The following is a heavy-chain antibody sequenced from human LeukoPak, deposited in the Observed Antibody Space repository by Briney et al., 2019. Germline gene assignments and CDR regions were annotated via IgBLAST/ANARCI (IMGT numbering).Heavy chain of an antibody. CDR1: GGSISSYY. V-gene: IGHV4-59*01. D-gene: IGHD6-13*01. CDR3: VAHYSRGGGFDH. J-gene: IGHJ4*02. CDR2: IYYSGST. Sequence: SETLSLTCTVSGGSISSYYWSWIRQSPGKGLEWIGYIYYSGSTIYNPSLKSRVTISVDTSKNQFSLKLSSVTAADTAVYYCVAHYSRGGGFDHWGQGTLVTVSS.